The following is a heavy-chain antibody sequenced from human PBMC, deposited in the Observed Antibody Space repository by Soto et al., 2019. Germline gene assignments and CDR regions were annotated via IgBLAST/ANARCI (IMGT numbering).Heavy chain of an antibody. CDR2: INPDNGNT. CDR3: ARDLLSGGPRANDAFDV. V-gene: IGHV1-3*01. CDR1: GFSFSDNL. J-gene: IGHJ3*01. Sequence: QVQLVQSGAEVRKPGASVNISCRASGFSFSDNLINWVRQAPGQSLEWMGWINPDNGNTRYSQTSQGRVTISRPSSASIAYVEVSDLTSEDTAVYFCARDLLSGGPRANDAFDVWGQGTMVTVSS. D-gene: IGHD2-8*02.